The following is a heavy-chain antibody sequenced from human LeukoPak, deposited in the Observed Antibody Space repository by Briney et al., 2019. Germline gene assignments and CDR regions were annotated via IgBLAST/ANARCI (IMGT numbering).Heavy chain of an antibody. D-gene: IGHD1-26*01. CDR2: IYYSGST. V-gene: IGHV4-59*01. J-gene: IGHJ3*02. CDR1: GGSISSYY. Sequence: SETLSLTCTVSGGSISSYYWSWIRQPPGKGLEWIGYIYYSGSTNYNPSLESRVTISVDTSKNQFSLKLSSVTAADTAVYYCATAPGGARVGYAFDIWGQGTMVTVSS. CDR3: ATAPGGARVGYAFDI.